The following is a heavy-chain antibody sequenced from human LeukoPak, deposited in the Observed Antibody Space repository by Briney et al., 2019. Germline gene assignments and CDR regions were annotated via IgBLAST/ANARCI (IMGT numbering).Heavy chain of an antibody. CDR2: IIPIFGTA. V-gene: IGHV1-69*13. CDR1: GGTFSSYA. CDR3: ARTVVTLRDYYYYGMDV. Sequence: GASVTVSCTASGGTFSSYAISWVRQAPGQGLEWMGGIIPIFGTANYAQKFQGRVTITADESTSTAYMELSSLRSEDTAVYYCARTVVTLRDYYYYGMDVWGQGTTVTVSS. J-gene: IGHJ6*02. D-gene: IGHD4-23*01.